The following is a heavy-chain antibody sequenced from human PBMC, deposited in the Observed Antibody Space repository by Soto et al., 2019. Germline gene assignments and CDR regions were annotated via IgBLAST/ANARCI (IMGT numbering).Heavy chain of an antibody. CDR2: IYYSGST. CDR3: ARWVMVTTGGYYFDY. D-gene: IGHD4-17*01. Sequence: SETLSLTCTVSGGSISSGGYYWSWIRQHPGKGLEWIGYIYYSGSTYYNPSLKSRVTISVDTSKNQFSLKLSSVTAADTAVYYCARWVMVTTGGYYFDYWGQGTLVTVSS. V-gene: IGHV4-31*03. CDR1: GGSISSGGYY. J-gene: IGHJ4*02.